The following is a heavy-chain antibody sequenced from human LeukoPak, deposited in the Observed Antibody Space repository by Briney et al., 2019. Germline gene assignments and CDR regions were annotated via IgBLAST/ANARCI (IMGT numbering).Heavy chain of an antibody. CDR3: AKMGGYKFDY. Sequence: PGGSLRLSCAASGFTFSSYGMHWVRQAPGRGLEWVAFIRYDGSNKYYAESVKDRFTISRDNSKNTLYLQMNSLRVEDTAVYYCAKMGGYKFDYWGQGTLVTVSP. D-gene: IGHD5-18*01. CDR2: IRYDGSNK. J-gene: IGHJ4*02. CDR1: GFTFSSYG. V-gene: IGHV3-30*02.